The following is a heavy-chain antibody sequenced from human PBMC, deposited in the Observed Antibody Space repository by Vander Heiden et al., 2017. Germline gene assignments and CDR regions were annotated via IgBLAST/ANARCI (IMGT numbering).Heavy chain of an antibody. CDR3: AVIDSSYYDFWSGTYGMDV. J-gene: IGHJ6*02. CDR2: INSDGSST. CDR1: EFTISRYW. V-gene: IGHV3-74*01. D-gene: IGHD3-3*01. Sequence: EVQLVESGGGLVQPGGSLRPSWAASEFTISRYWMHWVLQAPGKGLVWVSRINSDGSSTSYADSVKGRFTISRDNAKNTLYLQMNSLRAEDTAVYYCAVIDSSYYDFWSGTYGMDVWGQGTTVTVSS.